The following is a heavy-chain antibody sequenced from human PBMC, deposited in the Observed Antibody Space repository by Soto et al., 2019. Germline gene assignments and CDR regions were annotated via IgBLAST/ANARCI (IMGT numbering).Heavy chain of an antibody. CDR1: GFTFSSYA. CDR2: ISYDGSNK. J-gene: IGHJ6*02. D-gene: IGHD2-21*02. V-gene: IGHV3-30-3*01. Sequence: ESGGGVVQPGRSLRLSCAASGFTFSSYAMHWVRQAPGKGREWVAVISYDGSNKYYADSVKGRFTISRDNSKNTLYLQMNSLRSEDTAVYYCARDDGYGDPDYYYYGMDVWCQGTTVTVS. CDR3: ARDDGYGDPDYYYYGMDV.